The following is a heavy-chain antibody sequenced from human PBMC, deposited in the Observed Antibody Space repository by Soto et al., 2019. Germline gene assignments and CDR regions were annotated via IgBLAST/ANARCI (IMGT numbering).Heavy chain of an antibody. CDR2: VYYTGDT. CDR1: SGPSRSHN. Sequence: QVQVQQSGPGLVKPSETLSLTCTVSSGPSRSHNWGWIRQPPGRGLEWIVYVYYTGDTSYNPSLKSRGTISADTSTNHLSLTLRAVTAADTAVYYCVRQGIDYLHGLVDVWGQGTTVSVSS. J-gene: IGHJ6*02. CDR3: VRQGIDYLHGLVDV. V-gene: IGHV4-59*08. D-gene: IGHD5-12*01.